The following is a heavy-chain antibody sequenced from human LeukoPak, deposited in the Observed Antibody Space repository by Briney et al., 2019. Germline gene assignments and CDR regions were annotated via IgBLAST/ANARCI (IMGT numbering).Heavy chain of an antibody. CDR2: IKSKTDGGTT. Sequence: GGSLRLSCAASGFTFSNAWMSWVRQAPGKGLEWVGRIKSKTDGGTTDYAAPVKGRFTISRDDSKNTLYLQMNSLKTEDTAVYYCTTDRRYNWNYRDYYYMDVWGKGTTVTVSS. V-gene: IGHV3-15*01. J-gene: IGHJ6*03. CDR1: GFTFSNAW. CDR3: TTDRRYNWNYRDYYYMDV. D-gene: IGHD1-7*01.